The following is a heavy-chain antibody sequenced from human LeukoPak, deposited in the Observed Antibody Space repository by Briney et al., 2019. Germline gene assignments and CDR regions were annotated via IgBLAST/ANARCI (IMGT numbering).Heavy chain of an antibody. CDR3: AKVGGIVVVLNGMDV. V-gene: IGHV3-23*01. Sequence: GGSLRLSCAASGFTFSSYAMSWVRQAPGKGLEWVSAISGSGGSTYYADSVKGRFTISRDNSKNTLYLKMNSLRAEDTAVYYCAKVGGIVVVLNGMDVWGQGTTVTVSS. CDR1: GFTFSSYA. CDR2: ISGSGGST. J-gene: IGHJ6*02. D-gene: IGHD2-2*01.